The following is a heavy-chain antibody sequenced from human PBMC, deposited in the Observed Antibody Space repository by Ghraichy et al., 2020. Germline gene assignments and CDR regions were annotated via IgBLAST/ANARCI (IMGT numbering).Heavy chain of an antibody. CDR2: ISAYNGNT. D-gene: IGHD3-3*01. CDR1: GYTFTSYG. V-gene: IGHV1-18*04. Sequence: ASVKVSCKASGYTFTSYGISWVRQAPGQGLEWMGWISAYNGNTNYAQKLQGRVTMTTDTSTSTAYMELRSLRSDDTAVYYCAREVYYDFWSGYYPSYYYYYMDVWGKGTTVTVSS. CDR3: AREVYYDFWSGYYPSYYYYYMDV. J-gene: IGHJ6*03.